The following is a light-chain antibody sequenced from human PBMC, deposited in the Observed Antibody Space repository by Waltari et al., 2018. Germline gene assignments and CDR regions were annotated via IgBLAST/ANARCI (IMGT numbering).Light chain of an antibody. CDR2: GAS. V-gene: IGKV3-20*01. CDR1: QSVTSRY. CDR3: QQYGSSSYT. Sequence: ELVSTQSPGTLSLSTGERATLSCWASQSVTSRYSACYQQKPGPAPRLLIYGASSRATGIPDRFSGSVSATDFTLTISRLEPEDFAVYYCQQYGSSSYTFGQGTKLEIK. J-gene: IGKJ2*01.